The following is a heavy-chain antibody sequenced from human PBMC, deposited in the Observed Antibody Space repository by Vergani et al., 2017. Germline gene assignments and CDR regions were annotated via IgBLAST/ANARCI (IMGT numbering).Heavy chain of an antibody. V-gene: IGHV4-61*02. J-gene: IGHJ6*03. Sequence: QVQLQESGPGLVKPSQTLSLTCSVSGGAVNSGSNFWTWIRQPAGKGLEWIGRTSPDGSTNYNPSLKSRVTVSVDTSKTQISLRLTSVTAEDTAVYYCARETVVTSWDGYRFHYMDVWGKGTTVTVSS. CDR1: GGAVNSGSNF. CDR3: ARETVVTSWDGYRFHYMDV. D-gene: IGHD3-16*02. CDR2: TSPDGST.